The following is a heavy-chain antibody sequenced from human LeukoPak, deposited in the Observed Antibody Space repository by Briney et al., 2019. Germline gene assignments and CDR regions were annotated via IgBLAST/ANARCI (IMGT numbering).Heavy chain of an antibody. V-gene: IGHV1-69*05. CDR2: IIPIFGTA. CDR1: GGTFSSYA. D-gene: IGHD3-3*01. Sequence: ASVKVSCKASGGTFSSYAISWVRQAPGKGLEWMGRIIPIFGTANYAQKFQGRVTITTDESTSTAYMELSSLRSEDTAVYCCASPRHEWDAFDIWGQGTMVTVSS. CDR3: ASPRHEWDAFDI. J-gene: IGHJ3*02.